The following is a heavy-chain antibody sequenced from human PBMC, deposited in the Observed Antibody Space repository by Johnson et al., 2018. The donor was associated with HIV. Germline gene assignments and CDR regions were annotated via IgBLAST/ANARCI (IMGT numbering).Heavy chain of an antibody. J-gene: IGHJ3*02. Sequence: QVQLVESGGGLVKPGGSLRLSCAASGFTFSDYYMSWIRQAPGKGLEWVSYISSSGSTIYYADSVKGRFTISRDNAKNTLYLQMNSLRAEDTAVYYCASPVDTAMLDAFDIWGQGTMVTVSS. CDR1: GFTFSDYY. V-gene: IGHV3-11*04. CDR2: ISSSGSTI. CDR3: ASPVDTAMLDAFDI. D-gene: IGHD5-18*01.